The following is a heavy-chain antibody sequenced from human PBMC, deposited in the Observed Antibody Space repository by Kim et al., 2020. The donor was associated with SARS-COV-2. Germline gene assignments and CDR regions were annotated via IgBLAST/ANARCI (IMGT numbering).Heavy chain of an antibody. Sequence: SETLSLTCTVSGYSISSGYYWGWIRQPPGKGLEWIGSIYHSGSTYYNPSLKSRVTISVDTSKNQFSLKLSSVTAADTAVYYCARARVGAQSDYWGQGTLV. J-gene: IGHJ4*02. D-gene: IGHD1-26*01. V-gene: IGHV4-38-2*02. CDR2: IYHSGST. CDR1: GYSISSGYY. CDR3: ARARVGAQSDY.